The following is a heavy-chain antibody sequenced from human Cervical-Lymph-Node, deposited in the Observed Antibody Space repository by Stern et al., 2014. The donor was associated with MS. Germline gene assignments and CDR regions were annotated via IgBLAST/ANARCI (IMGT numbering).Heavy chain of an antibody. Sequence: VQLVQSGAEVKKPGSSVKVSCNASGGTFSSYAISWVRQAPGQGLEWMGGIIPIFGTANYAQKFQGRVTITADESTSTAYMELSSLRSEDTAVYYCARVRMREYYYDSSGMGFDYWGQGTLVTVSS. J-gene: IGHJ4*02. CDR3: ARVRMREYYYDSSGMGFDY. D-gene: IGHD3-22*01. V-gene: IGHV1-69*12. CDR1: GGTFSSYA. CDR2: IIPIFGTA.